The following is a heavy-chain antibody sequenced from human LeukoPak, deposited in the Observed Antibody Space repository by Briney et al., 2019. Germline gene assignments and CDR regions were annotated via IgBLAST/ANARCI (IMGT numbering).Heavy chain of an antibody. CDR3: ARVEMATIMDDY. V-gene: IGHV3-21*01. J-gene: IGHJ4*02. CDR1: GFTFSSYS. D-gene: IGHD5-12*01. Sequence: GGSLRLSCAASGFTFSSYSMNWVRQAPGKGLEWVSSISSSSSYIYYADSVEGRFTISRDNAKNSLYLQMNSLRAEDTAVYYCARVEMATIMDDYWGQGTLVTVSS. CDR2: ISSSSSYI.